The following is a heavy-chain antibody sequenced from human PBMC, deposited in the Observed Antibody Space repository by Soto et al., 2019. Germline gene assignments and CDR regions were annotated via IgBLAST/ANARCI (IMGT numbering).Heavy chain of an antibody. D-gene: IGHD1-26*01. V-gene: IGHV1-3*01. CDR1: GYTLSSYG. CDR2: LNGGNGDT. Sequence: VQLVQSEAEVKKPGASVKVSCKASGYTLSSYGIHWVRQAPGQRPDWMGWLNGGNGDTMYAQKFQDRVTMTRGTSANTAYMEVSSLASKDTAVYYCARGRSLFRAGDTSVNFFDYWGQGTLVTVSS. J-gene: IGHJ4*02. CDR3: ARGRSLFRAGDTSVNFFDY.